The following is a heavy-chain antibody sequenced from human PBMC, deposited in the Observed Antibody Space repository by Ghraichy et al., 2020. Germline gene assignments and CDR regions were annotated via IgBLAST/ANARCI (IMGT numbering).Heavy chain of an antibody. CDR1: GGSISSGGYS. CDR3: ARGEGDYGDSLRY. CDR2: IYHSGST. D-gene: IGHD4-17*01. V-gene: IGHV4-30-2*01. Sequence: SETLSLTCAVSGGSISSGGYSWSWIRQPPGKGLEWIGYIYHSGSTYYNPSLKSRVTISIDKSKNQLSLILSSVTAADTAVYYCARGEGDYGDSLRYWGQGTLVTVSS. J-gene: IGHJ4*02.